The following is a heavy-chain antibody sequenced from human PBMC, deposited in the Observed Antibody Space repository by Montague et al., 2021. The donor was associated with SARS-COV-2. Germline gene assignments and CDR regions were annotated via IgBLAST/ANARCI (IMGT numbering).Heavy chain of an antibody. CDR3: AREDYGDYGFDY. CDR2: ISPSGGTT. CDR1: GFTFSDYF. D-gene: IGHD4-17*01. J-gene: IGHJ4*02. V-gene: IGHV3-64*01. Sequence: SLRLSCAASGFTFSDYFMNWVRQAPGKGLEYVSSISPSGGTTPFATSVKASFTISRANSKNTLYLKMTTRRAEDTALYYCAREDYGDYGFDYWGQGTLVTVSS.